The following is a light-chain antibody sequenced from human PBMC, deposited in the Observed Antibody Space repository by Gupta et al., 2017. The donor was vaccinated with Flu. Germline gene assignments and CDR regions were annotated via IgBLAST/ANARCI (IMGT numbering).Light chain of an antibody. Sequence: KPGQAPRRLIYGESSRDTGITDRFSGSGSGKDVTLTISRREPEDFAVYYCQQYCSFSRYTFGQGTKLEIK. J-gene: IGKJ2*01. CDR2: GES. V-gene: IGKV3-20*01. CDR3: QQYCSFSRYT.